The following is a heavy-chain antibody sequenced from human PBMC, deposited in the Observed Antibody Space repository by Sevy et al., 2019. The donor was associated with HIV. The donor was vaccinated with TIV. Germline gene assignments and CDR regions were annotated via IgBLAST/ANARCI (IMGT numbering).Heavy chain of an antibody. CDR3: ARDPLGAGSNYFDY. J-gene: IGHJ4*02. CDR1: GFTFSDYP. Sequence: GGSLRLSCAASGFTFSDYPIHWVRQAPGKGLEWVAVISSDGNNKYYVDSVRGRFTISRDNSKDTLYLQMNRRRAEDTAVYYCARDPLGAGSNYFDYWGQGTLVSVSS. D-gene: IGHD1-26*01. V-gene: IGHV3-30-3*01. CDR2: ISSDGNNK.